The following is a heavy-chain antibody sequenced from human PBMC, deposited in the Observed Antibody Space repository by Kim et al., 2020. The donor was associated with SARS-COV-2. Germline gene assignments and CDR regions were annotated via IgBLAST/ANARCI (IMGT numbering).Heavy chain of an antibody. D-gene: IGHD1-26*01. CDR3: ATGSGGSLLFDY. V-gene: IGHV1-24*01. J-gene: IGHJ4*02. Sequence: IQAQKFQGRVTMTEDTSTDTAYMELSSLRSEDTAVYYCATGSGGSLLFDYWGQGTLVTVSS.